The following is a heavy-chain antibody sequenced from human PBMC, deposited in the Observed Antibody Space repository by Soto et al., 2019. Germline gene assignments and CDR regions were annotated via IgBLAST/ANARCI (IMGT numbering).Heavy chain of an antibody. CDR3: ARGRDGGAAN. Sequence: QVHLQQWGAGLLKPSETLSLTCAVYGGSLSGYYWSWIRQPPGKGLECIGEINPSGSTNYTPSLKSRVTMSGDTPKNQFSLKLISVTAADTAVYYCARGRDGGAANWGQGTLVTVSS. CDR2: INPSGST. D-gene: IGHD4-17*01. CDR1: GGSLSGYY. V-gene: IGHV4-34*01. J-gene: IGHJ4*02.